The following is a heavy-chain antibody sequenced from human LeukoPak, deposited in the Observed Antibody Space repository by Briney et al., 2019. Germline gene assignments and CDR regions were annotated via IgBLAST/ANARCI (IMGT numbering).Heavy chain of an antibody. CDR1: GYTFTGYY. Sequence: ASVKVSCKASGYTFTGYYMHWVRQAPGQGLEWMGWINPNSGGTNYAQEFQGRVTMTRDTSISTAYMELSRLRSDDTAVYYCARGDYYGSGSYSSHYFDYWGHGTLVTVSS. CDR3: ARGDYYGSGSYSSHYFDY. CDR2: INPNSGGT. V-gene: IGHV1-2*02. D-gene: IGHD3-10*01. J-gene: IGHJ4*01.